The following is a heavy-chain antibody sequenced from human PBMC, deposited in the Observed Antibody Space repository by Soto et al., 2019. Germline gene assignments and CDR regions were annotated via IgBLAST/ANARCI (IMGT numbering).Heavy chain of an antibody. J-gene: IGHJ4*02. D-gene: IGHD5-12*01. Sequence: QVQLQESGPGLVKPSETLSLTCTVSGGSISSYYWSWIRQPPGKGLEWIGYISYSGSTNYNPSLKSRVTISVDSSKNQFSLQLGSVTAADAAVYSCARQWGYNFDYWGQGTLVTVSS. CDR2: ISYSGST. V-gene: IGHV4-59*08. CDR3: ARQWGYNFDY. CDR1: GGSISSYY.